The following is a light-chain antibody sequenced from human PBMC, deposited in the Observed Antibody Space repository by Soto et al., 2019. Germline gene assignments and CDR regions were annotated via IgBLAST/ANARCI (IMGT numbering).Light chain of an antibody. CDR3: QQYNILPLT. CDR1: QDISNY. J-gene: IGKJ4*01. Sequence: DIQMTQSPSSLSASVGARATITCQASQDISNYLNWFQQTPGKAPKLLIYDASNLETGVPSSFSGSGSETDFTFTISSLQPEDIATYDCQQYNILPLTFGGGTKVDIK. V-gene: IGKV1-33*01. CDR2: DAS.